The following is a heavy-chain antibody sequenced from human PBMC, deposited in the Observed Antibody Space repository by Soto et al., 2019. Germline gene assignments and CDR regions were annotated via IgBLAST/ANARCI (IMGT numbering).Heavy chain of an antibody. D-gene: IGHD3-10*01. J-gene: IGHJ4*02. Sequence: QVQLVQSGAELKKPGSSVKVSCKASGDTFSFYTINWVRQAPGLGLEWMGRVNPILSMSNYAQKLQGRVTVTADKSTSTAYMELRSLRSEDTALYYCATSYGSGYRAFDYWGQGALVTVSS. V-gene: IGHV1-69*02. CDR2: VNPILSMS. CDR3: ATSYGSGYRAFDY. CDR1: GDTFSFYT.